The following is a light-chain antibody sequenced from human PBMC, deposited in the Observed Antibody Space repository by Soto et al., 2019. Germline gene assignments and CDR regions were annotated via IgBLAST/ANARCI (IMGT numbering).Light chain of an antibody. CDR3: QQYRGWPRT. Sequence: EIVLTQSPATLSVSPGESVTLSCRASQSVIYDLAWYQQKPGQAPRLLVYGASTRATDAPPRFRGSGSGTDFSLTISSLQSEDIATYYGQQYRGWPRTFGQGSRIEIK. J-gene: IGKJ1*01. V-gene: IGKV3-15*01. CDR1: QSVIYD. CDR2: GAS.